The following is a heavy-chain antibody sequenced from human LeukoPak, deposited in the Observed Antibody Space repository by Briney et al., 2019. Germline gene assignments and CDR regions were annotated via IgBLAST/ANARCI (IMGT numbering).Heavy chain of an antibody. D-gene: IGHD3-10*01. J-gene: IGHJ3*02. CDR1: GFRFSSHW. CDR2: INQDGGTK. CDR3: AREKGTLIRAMAFEM. Sequence: GGSLRLSCAASGFRFSSHWMSWVRHTPGKGLEWVANINQDGGTKYYRDFAKGRFTISRDNAQNSLYLQINSLRAEDTAVYYCAREKGTLIRAMAFEMWGQGTMVTVSS. V-gene: IGHV3-7*01.